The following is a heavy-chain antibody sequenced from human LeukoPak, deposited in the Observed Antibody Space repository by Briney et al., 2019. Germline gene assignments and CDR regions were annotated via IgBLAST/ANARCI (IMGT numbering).Heavy chain of an antibody. D-gene: IGHD6-19*01. J-gene: IGHJ4*02. Sequence: ASVEVSCKTSGYTFTDYYIHWMRQAPGQGLEWMGWINPNSGGTNYAQKFQGRVTMTRDTSINTAYMELSSLTSDDTAVYYCARSESSAWHYWGQGTLVTVSS. V-gene: IGHV1-2*02. CDR2: INPNSGGT. CDR1: GYTFTDYY. CDR3: ARSESSAWHY.